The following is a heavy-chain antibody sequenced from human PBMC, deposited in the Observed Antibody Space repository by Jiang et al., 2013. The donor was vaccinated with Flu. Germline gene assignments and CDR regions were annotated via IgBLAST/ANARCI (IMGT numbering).Heavy chain of an antibody. CDR1: GYTLTELS. D-gene: IGHD3-22*01. CDR2: FDPEDGET. Sequence: SVKVSCKVSGYTLTELSMHWVRQAPGKGLEWMGGFDPEDGETIYAQKFQGRVTMTEDTSTDTAYMELSSLRSEDTAVYYCATAMYYYDSSGFYYFDYWGQGTLVTVSS. J-gene: IGHJ4*02. CDR3: ATAMYYYDSSGFYYFDY. V-gene: IGHV1-24*01.